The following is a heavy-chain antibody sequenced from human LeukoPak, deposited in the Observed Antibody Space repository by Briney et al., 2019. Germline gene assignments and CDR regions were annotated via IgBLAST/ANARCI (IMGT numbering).Heavy chain of an antibody. J-gene: IGHJ6*03. V-gene: IGHV3-30*04. D-gene: IGHD3-22*01. CDR3: ARDSYYYDSSGYGNYYYMDV. CDR2: VANDEKTI. CDR1: GFTFTGHS. Sequence: GGSLRLSCVASGFTFTGHSMHWVRQAPGKGLEWVAVVANDEKTIFYADSLKGRFTISRDNAKNSLYLQMNSLRAEDTAVYYCARDSYYYDSSGYGNYYYMDVWGKGTTVTISS.